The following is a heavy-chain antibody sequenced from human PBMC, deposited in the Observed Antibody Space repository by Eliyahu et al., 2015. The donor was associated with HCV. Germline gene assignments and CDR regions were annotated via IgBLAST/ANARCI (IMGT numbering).Heavy chain of an antibody. CDR1: GFTFSSXA. D-gene: IGHD3-3*01. V-gene: IGHV3-23*01. CDR2: ISGSGGST. CDR3: AKDLRDYDFWSGYYPNP. J-gene: IGHJ5*02. Sequence: EVQLLESGGGLVQPGGSLRLSCAASGFTFSSXAMSWVRQAPGKGLEWVSAISGSGGSTYYADSVKGRFTISRDNSKNTLYLQMNSLRAEDTAVYYCAKDLRDYDFWSGYYPNPWGQGTLVTVSS.